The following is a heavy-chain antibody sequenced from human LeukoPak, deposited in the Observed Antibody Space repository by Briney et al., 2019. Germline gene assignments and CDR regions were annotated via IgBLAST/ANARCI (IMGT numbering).Heavy chain of an antibody. Sequence: GGSLRLSCAASGFTFSSYEMNWVRQAPGKGLEWVAFIRFDASNEYYADSVKGRFTISRDNSKNTLYLQMNSLRPEDTAVYYCAKSYSSGWWGQGTLVTVSS. J-gene: IGHJ4*02. V-gene: IGHV3-30*02. CDR3: AKSYSSGW. D-gene: IGHD6-19*01. CDR1: GFTFSSYE. CDR2: IRFDASNE.